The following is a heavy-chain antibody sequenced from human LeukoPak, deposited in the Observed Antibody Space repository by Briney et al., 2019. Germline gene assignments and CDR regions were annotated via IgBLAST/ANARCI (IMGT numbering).Heavy chain of an antibody. CDR1: GNTFTAYY. D-gene: IGHD6-19*01. V-gene: IGHV1-2*02. CDR3: ARGPGIAVADFYFDY. J-gene: IGHJ4*02. Sequence: GASVKVSCKASGNTFTAYYMHWVRQAPGQGLEWVGWINPNSGGTKYAQKLQGRVTMTRDTSITTAYMELSRLRSDDTALYYCARGPGIAVADFYFDYCGQGTLVTVSS. CDR2: INPNSGGT.